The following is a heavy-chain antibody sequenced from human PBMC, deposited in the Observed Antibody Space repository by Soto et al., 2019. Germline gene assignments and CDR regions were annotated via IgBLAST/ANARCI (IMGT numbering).Heavy chain of an antibody. CDR1: GGSISSYY. J-gene: IGHJ4*02. CDR3: AGWYSGSSSGYFDY. CDR2: IYYSGST. V-gene: IGHV4-59*01. D-gene: IGHD1-26*01. Sequence: SETLSLTCTVSGGSISSYYWSWIRQPPGKGLEWIGYIYYSGSTNYNPSLKSRVTISVDTSKNQLSLKLSSVTAADTAVYYCAGWYSGSSSGYFDYWGQGTLVTVSS.